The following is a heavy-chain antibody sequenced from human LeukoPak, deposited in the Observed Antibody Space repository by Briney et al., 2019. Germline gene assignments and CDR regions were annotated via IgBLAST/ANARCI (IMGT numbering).Heavy chain of an antibody. J-gene: IGHJ3*02. CDR2: IRYDGSNK. V-gene: IGHV3-30*02. CDR1: GFTFSSYG. Sequence: GGSLRLSCAASGFTFSSYGMHWVRQAPGKGLEWVAFIRYDGSNKYYANSVKGRFTISRDNAEGSLYLQMNSLTPEDTAVYYCARDGLLAYCGGNCSGVFDIWGQGTMVAVSS. CDR3: ARDGLLAYCGGNCSGVFDI. D-gene: IGHD2-21*01.